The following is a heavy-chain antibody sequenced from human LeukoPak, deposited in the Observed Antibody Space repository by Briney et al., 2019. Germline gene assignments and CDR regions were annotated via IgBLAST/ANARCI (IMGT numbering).Heavy chain of an antibody. CDR2: IYPGDSDT. D-gene: IGHD2-15*01. CDR1: GYSFIRNW. V-gene: IGHV5-51*01. Sequence: HGESLKISCKGSGYSFIRNWIGWVRQMPGKGLGWMAIIYPGDSDTRYSPSFQGQVTISADKSISTAYLQWSSLTASDTAMYYCARLGTSATYFEFWGQGTLVTVSS. J-gene: IGHJ4*02. CDR3: ARLGTSATYFEF.